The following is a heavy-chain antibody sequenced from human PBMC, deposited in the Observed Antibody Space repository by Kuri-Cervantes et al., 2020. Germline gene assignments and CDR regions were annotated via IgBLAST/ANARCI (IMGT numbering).Heavy chain of an antibody. CDR2: VYYNGIT. V-gene: IGHV4-59*01. CDR1: GGSIRGFS. J-gene: IGHJ4*02. Sequence: GSLRPSCTVSGGSIRGFSWNWIRQPPGKGLEWIGYVYYNGITNYNPSLKSRVTISLDAPKNQFSLKLTSVTAADTAVYYCAREGYYWGQGTLVTVSS. CDR3: AREGYY.